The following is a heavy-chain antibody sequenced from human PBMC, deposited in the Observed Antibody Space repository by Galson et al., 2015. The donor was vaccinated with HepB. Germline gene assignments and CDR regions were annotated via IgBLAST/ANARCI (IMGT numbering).Heavy chain of an antibody. CDR2: ISGSGGST. Sequence: SLRLSCAASGFTFSSYAMSWVRQAPGKGLEWVSAISGSGGSTYYADSVKGRFTISRDNSKNTLYLQMNSLRAEDTAVYYCAKDRSMLTYYDILTGYYKSYYYYGMDVWGQGTTVTVSS. J-gene: IGHJ6*02. CDR3: AKDRSMLTYYDILTGYYKSYYYYGMDV. CDR1: GFTFSSYA. D-gene: IGHD3-9*01. V-gene: IGHV3-23*01.